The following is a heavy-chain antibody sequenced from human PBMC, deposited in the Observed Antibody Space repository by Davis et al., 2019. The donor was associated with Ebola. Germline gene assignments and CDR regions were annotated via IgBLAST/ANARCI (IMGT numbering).Heavy chain of an antibody. J-gene: IGHJ4*02. CDR1: GYTFNSYY. D-gene: IGHD3-22*01. CDR3: ARGRGHYESSGGDF. Sequence: ASVTVSCKASGYTFNSYYIHWVRQAPVQGLEWMGIINPSGGSTTYAQKFQGRVTMTRDTSTRTVYMELSSLRSEDTAVYYCARGRGHYESSGGDFWGQGTLVTVSS. CDR2: INPSGGST. V-gene: IGHV1-46*02.